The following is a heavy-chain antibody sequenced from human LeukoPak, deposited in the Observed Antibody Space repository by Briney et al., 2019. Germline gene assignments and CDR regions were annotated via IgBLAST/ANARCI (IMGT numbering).Heavy chain of an antibody. CDR3: ARGPRNDP. CDR1: GYPFTTWE. J-gene: IGHJ5*02. CDR2: VHPNSGNT. V-gene: IGHV1-8*01. D-gene: IGHD1-14*01. Sequence: ASVKVSCKTSGYPFTTWEINWVRQAAGQGLEWMGWVHPNSGNTAYAQKFQGRVTMTRDTSISTAYMELSGLRFDDTAVYFCARGPRNDPWCQGTLVTVSS.